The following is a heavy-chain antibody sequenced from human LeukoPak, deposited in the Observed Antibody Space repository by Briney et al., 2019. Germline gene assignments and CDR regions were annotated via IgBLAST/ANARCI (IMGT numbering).Heavy chain of an antibody. V-gene: IGHV3-48*01. CDR1: GFTISPYS. D-gene: IGHD3-22*01. CDR3: AGGYYYDSSGYYPIDY. J-gene: IGHJ4*02. CDR2: ISSSSSTT. Sequence: GGSLRLSCAVSGFTISPYSMNWVRQAPGKGLEWLSYISSSSSTTYYADSVKGRFTISRDNAKNSLYLQMNSLRAEDTAVYYCAGGYYYDSSGYYPIDYWGQGTLVTVSS.